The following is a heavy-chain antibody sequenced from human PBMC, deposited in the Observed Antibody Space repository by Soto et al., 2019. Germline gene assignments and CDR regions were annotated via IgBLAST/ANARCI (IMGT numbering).Heavy chain of an antibody. Sequence: PSETLSLTCTVSCGSISSYYWSWIRQPPGKGLEWIGYIYYSGSTNYNPSLKSRVTISVDTSKNQFSLKLSSVTAADTAVYYCARGYSGSYSDHYYYYYGMDVWGQGTTVTVSS. CDR2: IYYSGST. D-gene: IGHD1-26*01. V-gene: IGHV4-59*01. J-gene: IGHJ6*02. CDR3: ARGYSGSYSDHYYYYYGMDV. CDR1: CGSISSYY.